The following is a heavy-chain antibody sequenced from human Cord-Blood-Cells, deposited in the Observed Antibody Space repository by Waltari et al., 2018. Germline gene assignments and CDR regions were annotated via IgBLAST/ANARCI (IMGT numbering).Heavy chain of an antibody. Sequence: QVQLQQWGAGLLKPSETLSLTCAVYGGSFSGYYWSWIRQPPGKGLEWIGEINHSGSTNYNPSLMSRVTISVDTSKNQFSLKLSSVTAADTAVYYCARLLGLVDAFDIWGQGTMVTVSS. CDR1: GGSFSGYY. CDR2: INHSGST. V-gene: IGHV4-34*01. D-gene: IGHD2-8*02. CDR3: ARLLGLVDAFDI. J-gene: IGHJ3*02.